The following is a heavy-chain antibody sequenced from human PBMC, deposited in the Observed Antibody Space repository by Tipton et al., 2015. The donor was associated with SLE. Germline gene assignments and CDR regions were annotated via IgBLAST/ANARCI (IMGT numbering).Heavy chain of an antibody. CDR3: ASAYDYGSVGY. CDR1: GGSISSHY. D-gene: IGHD4-17*01. CDR2: IYYSGST. J-gene: IGHJ4*02. Sequence: TLSLTCTVSGGSISSHYWSWIRQPPGKGLEWIGYIYYSGSTNYNPSLKSRVTISVDTSKNQFSLKLSSVTAADTAVYYCASAYDYGSVGYWGQGTLVTVSS. V-gene: IGHV4-59*11.